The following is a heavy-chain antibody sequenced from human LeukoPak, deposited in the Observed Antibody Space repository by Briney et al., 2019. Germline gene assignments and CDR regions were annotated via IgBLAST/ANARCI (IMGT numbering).Heavy chain of an antibody. Sequence: ASVKVSCKASGGTFSSYAISWVRQAPGQGLEWMGGIVPIFGTANYAQKFQGRVTITADESTSTAYMDLSSLRSEDTAVYYCARIRTQYYYDSSGYDYWGQGTLVTVSS. J-gene: IGHJ4*02. CDR3: ARIRTQYYYDSSGYDY. V-gene: IGHV1-69*13. CDR1: GGTFSSYA. D-gene: IGHD3-22*01. CDR2: IVPIFGTA.